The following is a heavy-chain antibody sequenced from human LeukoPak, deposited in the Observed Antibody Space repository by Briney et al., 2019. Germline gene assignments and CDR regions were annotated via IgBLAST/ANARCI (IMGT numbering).Heavy chain of an antibody. V-gene: IGHV4-59*12. CDR1: GGSFSSYY. D-gene: IGHD6-6*01. J-gene: IGHJ4*02. CDR2: IYYSGST. Sequence: SETLSLTCIVSGGSFSSYYWSWIRQPPGKGLEWIAYIYYSGSTNYNPSLKSRVTISLDTSKNQFSLKLSSVTAADTAVYYCARARSVSEYSTSSELDYWGQGTLVTVSS. CDR3: ARARSVSEYSTSSELDY.